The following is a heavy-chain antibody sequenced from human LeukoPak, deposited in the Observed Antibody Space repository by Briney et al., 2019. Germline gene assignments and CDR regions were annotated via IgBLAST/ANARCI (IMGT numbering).Heavy chain of an antibody. V-gene: IGHV3-30-3*01. D-gene: IGHD5-18*01. CDR1: GFTFTSYA. CDR2: ISYDGSNK. CDR3: AGSAMAYYYHLDV. Sequence: GGSLRLSCAASGFTFTSYAMHWVRQAPGKGLEWVAVISYDGSNKYYADSVKGRFTISRDNSKNTLYLQMNSLRAEDTAVYYCAGSAMAYYYHLDVWGKGTTVTVSS. J-gene: IGHJ6*03.